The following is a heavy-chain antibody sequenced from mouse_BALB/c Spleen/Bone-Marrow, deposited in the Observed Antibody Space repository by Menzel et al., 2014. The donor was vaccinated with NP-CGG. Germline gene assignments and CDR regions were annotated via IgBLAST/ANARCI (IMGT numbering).Heavy chain of an antibody. J-gene: IGHJ3*01. V-gene: IGHV1S135*01. CDR2: IDPYNGGT. D-gene: IGHD4-1*01. CDR1: GYAFTSYN. CDR3: ARIGIGNIGGAY. Sequence: EVKVVESGPELVKPGASVKVSCKASGYAFTSYNMYWVKQSHGKSLEWIGYIDPYNGGTSYNQKFKGEATLTVDKSSSTAYMHLNSLTSEDSAVYYCARIGIGNIGGAYWGQGTLVTVSA.